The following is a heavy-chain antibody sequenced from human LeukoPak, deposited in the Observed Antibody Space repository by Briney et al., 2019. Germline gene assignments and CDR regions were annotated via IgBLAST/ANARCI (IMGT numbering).Heavy chain of an antibody. J-gene: IGHJ6*02. Sequence: GGSLRLSCAASGFTFSSYDMHWVRQATGKGLEWVSVIGTAGDTYYPSSVKGRFTISRENAKNSLYLQMNSLRAGDTAVYYCARTDYYYGMDVWGQGTTVTVSS. CDR2: IGTAGDT. V-gene: IGHV3-13*04. CDR3: ARTDYYYGMDV. CDR1: GFTFSSYD.